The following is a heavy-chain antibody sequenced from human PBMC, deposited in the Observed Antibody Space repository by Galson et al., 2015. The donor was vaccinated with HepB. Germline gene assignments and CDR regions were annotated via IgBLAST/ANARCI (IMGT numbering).Heavy chain of an antibody. CDR3: ARVSGYYDSSGYSVPAFFDY. V-gene: IGHV3-7*03. CDR1: GFTFSSYW. CDR2: IKQDGSEK. Sequence: SLRLSCAASGFTFSSYWMSWVRQAPGKGLEWVANIKQDGSEKYYVDSVKGRFTISRDNAKNSLYLQMNSLRAEDTAVYYCARVSGYYDSSGYSVPAFFDYWGQGTLVTVSS. D-gene: IGHD3-22*01. J-gene: IGHJ4*02.